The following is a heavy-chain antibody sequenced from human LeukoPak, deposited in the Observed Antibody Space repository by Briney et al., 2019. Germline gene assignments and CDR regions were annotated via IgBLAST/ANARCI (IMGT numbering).Heavy chain of an antibody. CDR3: AKDLGSGSYLDY. CDR1: GFTVSSNY. V-gene: IGHV3-53*05. D-gene: IGHD3-10*02. CDR2: IYSGGST. J-gene: IGHJ4*02. Sequence: GGSLRLSCAASGFTVSSNYMSWVRQAPGKGLEWVSVIYSGGSTDYADSVKGRFTISRDNSKNTLHLQMNSLRAEDTAVYYCAKDLGSGSYLDYWGQGTLVTVSS.